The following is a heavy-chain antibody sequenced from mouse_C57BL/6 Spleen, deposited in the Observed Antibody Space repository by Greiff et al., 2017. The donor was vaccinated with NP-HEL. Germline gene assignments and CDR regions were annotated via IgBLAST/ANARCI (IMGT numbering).Heavy chain of an antibody. CDR3: ANWDGRFAY. CDR2: INPSNGGT. J-gene: IGHJ3*01. D-gene: IGHD4-1*01. V-gene: IGHV1-53*01. Sequence: QVQLQQPGTELVKPGASVKLSCKASGYTFTRYWMHWVKQRPGQGLEWIGNINPSNGGTNYNEKFKSKATLHVDNSSSTAYMQRSGPTSEDSAVYYCANWDGRFAYWGQGTLVTVSA. CDR1: GYTFTRYW.